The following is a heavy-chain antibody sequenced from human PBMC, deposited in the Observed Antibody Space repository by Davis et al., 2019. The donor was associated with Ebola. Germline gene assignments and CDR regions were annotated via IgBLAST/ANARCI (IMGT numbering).Heavy chain of an antibody. CDR1: GFTFSSYG. Sequence: SLKISCAASGFTFSSYGMHWVRQAPGKGLEWVSGISWNSGSIGYADSVKGRFTISRDNAKNSLYLQMNSLRAEDTALYYCAKDIKGGIYDFWSGYTVLYYGMDVWGQGTTVTVSS. CDR3: AKDIKGGIYDFWSGYTVLYYGMDV. J-gene: IGHJ6*02. V-gene: IGHV3-9*01. CDR2: ISWNSGSI. D-gene: IGHD3-3*01.